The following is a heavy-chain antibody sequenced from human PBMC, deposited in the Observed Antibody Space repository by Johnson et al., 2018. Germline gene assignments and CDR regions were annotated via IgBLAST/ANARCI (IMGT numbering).Heavy chain of an antibody. D-gene: IGHD2-2*01. V-gene: IGHV3-7*01. CDR3: ASMSSTRLDYYYYGMDV. Sequence: VQLVQSGGGLVQPGGSLRLSCAASGFTFSSYWMSWVRQAPGKGLEWVANIKQDGSEKYYVDSVKGRFTISRDNAKNSLDLQMNSLRAEDTAVYYCASMSSTRLDYYYYGMDVWGQGTTVTVAS. CDR1: GFTFSSYW. CDR2: IKQDGSEK. J-gene: IGHJ6*02.